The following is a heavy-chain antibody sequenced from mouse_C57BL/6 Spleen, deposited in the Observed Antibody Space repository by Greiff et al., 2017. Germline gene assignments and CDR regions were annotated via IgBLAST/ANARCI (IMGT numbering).Heavy chain of an antibody. CDR2: IDPSDSYT. V-gene: IGHV1-69*01. CDR3: ARSITTVPWYFDV. Sequence: VQLQQPGAELVMPGASVKLSCKASGYTFTSYWMHWVKQRPGQGLEWIGEIDPSDSYTNYNQKFKGKSTLTVDKSSSTAYMQLSSLTSEDSAVYYCARSITTVPWYFDVWGTGTTVTVSS. D-gene: IGHD1-1*01. J-gene: IGHJ1*03. CDR1: GYTFTSYW.